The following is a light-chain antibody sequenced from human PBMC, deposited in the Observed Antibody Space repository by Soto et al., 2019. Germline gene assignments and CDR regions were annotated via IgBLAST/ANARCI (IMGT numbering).Light chain of an antibody. J-gene: IGLJ1*01. Sequence: QSVLTQPASVSGSPGQSITISCTGTSSDVSGYNYVSWYQQHPGKANKLMIYDVSNRPSGVSNHFSCSKSGNTASLTISGLQAEDEADYYCSSYTSSSTPYVFGTGTKVTVL. CDR3: SSYTSSSTPYV. CDR1: SSDVSGYNY. CDR2: DVS. V-gene: IGLV2-14*01.